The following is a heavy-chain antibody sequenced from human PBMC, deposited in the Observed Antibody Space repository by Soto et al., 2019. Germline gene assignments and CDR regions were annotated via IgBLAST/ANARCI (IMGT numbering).Heavy chain of an antibody. CDR3: AKSLENYYDSSGY. D-gene: IGHD3-22*01. Sequence: LRLSCAASGFTFSSYAMSWVPQAPGKGLEWVSAISGSGGSTYYADSVKGRFTISRDNSKNTLYLQMNSLRAEDTAVYYCAKSLENYYDSSGYWGQGTLVTVSS. J-gene: IGHJ4*02. CDR2: ISGSGGST. CDR1: GFTFSSYA. V-gene: IGHV3-23*01.